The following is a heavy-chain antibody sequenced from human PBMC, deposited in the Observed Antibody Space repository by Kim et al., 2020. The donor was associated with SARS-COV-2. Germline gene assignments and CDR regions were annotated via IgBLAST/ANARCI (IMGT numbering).Heavy chain of an antibody. J-gene: IGHJ5*02. V-gene: IGHV1-69*01. Sequence: FQGRVTITADESTSTAYMELSSLRSEDTAVYYCARDHVVRGVNLFSWFDPWGQGTLVTVSS. CDR3: ARDHVVRGVNLFSWFDP. D-gene: IGHD3-10*01.